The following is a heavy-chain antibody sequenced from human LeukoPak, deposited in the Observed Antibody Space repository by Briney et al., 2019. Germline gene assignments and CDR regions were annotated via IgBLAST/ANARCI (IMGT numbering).Heavy chain of an antibody. D-gene: IGHD2-15*01. Sequence: GASVKVSCKXSGYTFTCYYMHWVRQAPGQGLEWMGRINPNSGDTSYSQKFQGRVTMTRDTSISTAYMELSRLRSDDTAVYYCAREYCSGGICYAYFDYWGQRTLVTVSS. CDR2: INPNSGDT. CDR3: AREYCSGGICYAYFDY. CDR1: GYTFTCYY. V-gene: IGHV1-2*06. J-gene: IGHJ4*02.